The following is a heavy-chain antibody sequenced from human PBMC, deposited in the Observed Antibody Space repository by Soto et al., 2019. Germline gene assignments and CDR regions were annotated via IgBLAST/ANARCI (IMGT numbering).Heavy chain of an antibody. Sequence: GGSLRLSCAASGFTFSSYTMTWVRQAPGKGLEWVSAVSGGAKKTYYADSVKGRFTITRDNSRNTLFLQMNSLRVEDTATYYCAKGSHGDSFLDLWGQGILVTVSS. D-gene: IGHD4-17*01. J-gene: IGHJ4*02. V-gene: IGHV3-23*01. CDR2: VSGGAKKT. CDR1: GFTFSSYT. CDR3: AKGSHGDSFLDL.